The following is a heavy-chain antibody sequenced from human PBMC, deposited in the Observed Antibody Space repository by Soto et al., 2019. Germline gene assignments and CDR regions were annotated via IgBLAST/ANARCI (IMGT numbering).Heavy chain of an antibody. V-gene: IGHV3-23*05. J-gene: IGHJ5*01. CDR1: VSSLSAYS. CDR2: IDLSGTTT. D-gene: IGHD2-21*02. CDR3: TKVCVPTAISSIDS. Sequence: HPEGPHRLSGAAGVSSLSAYSINWFLQAPGRGLEWLAFIDLSGTTTDYRESVKGRFTLSKDKSMKTVYLQMNSLRVEDAAVYYCTKVCVPTAISSIDSLGQGALLPVSS.